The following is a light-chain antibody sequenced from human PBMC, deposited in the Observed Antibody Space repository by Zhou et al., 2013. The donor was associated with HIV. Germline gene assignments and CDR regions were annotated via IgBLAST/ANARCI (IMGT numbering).Light chain of an antibody. J-gene: IGKJ1*01. CDR2: AAS. CDR3: QQSYSTLPWT. V-gene: IGKV1-16*02. CDR1: QDITHY. Sequence: DIQMTQSPSSLSASVGDRVTITCRASQDITHYLAWFQQKPGKAPKSLIYAASSLQSGVPSKFSGSGSGTDFTLTISGLQPDDFATYYCQQSYSTLPWTFGQGTKVEL.